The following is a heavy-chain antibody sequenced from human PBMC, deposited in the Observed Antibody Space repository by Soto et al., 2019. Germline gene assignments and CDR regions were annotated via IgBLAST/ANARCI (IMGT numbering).Heavy chain of an antibody. CDR3: STFASGDFWIVXSYYFES. CDR1: GGTFSSYA. V-gene: IGHV1-69*01. CDR2: IIPIFGTA. Sequence: SVNVSCKASGGTFSSYAISWVRQAPGQWLEWMGGIIPIFGTANYAQKFQGRVTITADESTSTAYMELSSLRSEDTASYSFSTFASGDFWIVXSYYFESWGQGTLDNVYS. J-gene: IGHJ4*02. D-gene: IGHD3-3*01.